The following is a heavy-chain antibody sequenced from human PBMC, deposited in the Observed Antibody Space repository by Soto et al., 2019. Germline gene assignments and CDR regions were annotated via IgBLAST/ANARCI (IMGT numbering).Heavy chain of an antibody. CDR1: GGTFSSYT. D-gene: IGHD1-1*01. CDR2: IIPILGIA. CDR3: ARGGYLGGVDY. V-gene: IGHV1-69*02. J-gene: IGHJ4*02. Sequence: QVQLVQSGAEVKKPGSSVKVSCKASGGTFSSYTISWVRQAPGQGLEWMGRIIPILGIANYAQKFQGRVTITADKSTSTAYMELSSLRSEDTAVYYCARGGYLGGVDYWGQGTLVTVSS.